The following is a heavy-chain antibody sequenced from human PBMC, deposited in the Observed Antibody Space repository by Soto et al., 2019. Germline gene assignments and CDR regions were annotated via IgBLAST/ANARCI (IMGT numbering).Heavy chain of an antibody. CDR1: GGSISSGAYY. CDR3: ASIGGSTLSRTGPPSLYYKYGMDV. Sequence: PSETLSLTCTVSGGSISSGAYYGIWIRQHPGKVLDWIGYMYYSGSTYYNPSLKSRVTMSVDTSKNHLSLKLSSVTAADTAVYYCASIGGSTLSRTGPPSLYYKYGMDVWGQGTTVTVSS. J-gene: IGHJ6*02. CDR2: MYYSGST. V-gene: IGHV4-31*03. D-gene: IGHD3-16*02.